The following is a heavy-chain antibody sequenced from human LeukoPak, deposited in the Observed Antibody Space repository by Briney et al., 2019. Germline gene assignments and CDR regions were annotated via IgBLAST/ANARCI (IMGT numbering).Heavy chain of an antibody. D-gene: IGHD3-22*01. V-gene: IGHV4-59*08. CDR1: GGSISRYY. CDR2: ISYSGSA. J-gene: IGHJ4*02. Sequence: PSETLSLTCTVSGGSISRYYWSWLRQPPGKGVEWFGYISYSGSANYTPSLKSRVTISVDTSKTQFSLKLSSVTAADTAVYYCARQYYYDSSGYFDYWGQGTLVTVSS. CDR3: ARQYYYDSSGYFDY.